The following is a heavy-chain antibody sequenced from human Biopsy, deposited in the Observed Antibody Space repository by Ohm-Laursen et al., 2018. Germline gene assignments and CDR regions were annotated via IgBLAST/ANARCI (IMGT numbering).Heavy chain of an antibody. CDR2: ISANGATS. D-gene: IGHD3-3*01. CDR1: GFTYTTFA. V-gene: IGHV3-23*01. Sequence: SLRLSCSASGFTYTTFAMSWVRQAPGKGPEWVSTISANGATSYYADSLKGRFTISRDNSKNTLYLQMNSVRADDTAIYYCAEGGSITIFGVVINNCFDPWGQGTRVTVSS. J-gene: IGHJ5*02. CDR3: AEGGSITIFGVVINNCFDP.